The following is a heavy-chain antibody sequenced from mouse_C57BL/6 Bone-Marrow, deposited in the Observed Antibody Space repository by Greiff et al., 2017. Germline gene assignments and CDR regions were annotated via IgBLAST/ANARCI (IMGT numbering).Heavy chain of an antibody. CDR2: ISSGGSYT. Sequence: EVQLQESGGDLVKPGGSLKLSCAASGFTFSSYGMSWVRQTPDKRLEWVATISSGGSYTYYPDSVKGRFTISRDNAKNTLYLQMSSLKSEDTAMYYCASSSWAWFAYWGQGTLVTVSA. J-gene: IGHJ3*01. CDR1: GFTFSSYG. D-gene: IGHD1-1*01. CDR3: ASSSWAWFAY. V-gene: IGHV5-6*01.